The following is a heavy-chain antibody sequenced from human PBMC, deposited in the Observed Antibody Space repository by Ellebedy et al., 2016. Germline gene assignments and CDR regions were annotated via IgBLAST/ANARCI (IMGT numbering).Heavy chain of an antibody. CDR1: GFTFSSYW. CDR3: SREYSNTWYADF. CDR2: ISSSSSTI. D-gene: IGHD6-13*01. V-gene: IGHV3-48*02. Sequence: GESLKISXAASGFTFSSYWMHWVRQAPGKRLEWLSYISSSSSTIWYADSVKGRFTVSRDNAKNSLYLQMNSLRDEDSAVYYCSREYSNTWYADFWGQGTLVTVSS. J-gene: IGHJ4*02.